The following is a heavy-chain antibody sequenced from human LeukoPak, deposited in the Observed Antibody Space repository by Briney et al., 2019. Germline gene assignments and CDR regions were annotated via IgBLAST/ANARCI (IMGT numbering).Heavy chain of an antibody. CDR2: IYTSGST. D-gene: IGHD3-10*01. Sequence: SETLPLTCTVSGGSISSYYWSWIRQPAGKGLEWIGRIYTSGSTNYNPSLKSRVTMSVDTSKNQFSLKLSSVTAADTAVYYCARTPMVRSANWGYGMDVWGQGTTVTVSS. V-gene: IGHV4-4*07. CDR1: GGSISSYY. CDR3: ARTPMVRSANWGYGMDV. J-gene: IGHJ6*02.